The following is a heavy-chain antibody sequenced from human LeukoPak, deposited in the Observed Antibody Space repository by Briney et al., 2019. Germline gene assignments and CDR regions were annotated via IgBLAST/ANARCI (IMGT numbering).Heavy chain of an antibody. Sequence: SQTLSLTCTVSGGSISSGSYYWSWIRQPAGKGLEWIGRIYTSGSTNYNPSLKSRVTISVDTSKNQFSLKLSPVTAADTAVYYCARLTNAFDIWGQGTMVTVSS. CDR1: GGSISSGSYY. CDR3: ARLTNAFDI. V-gene: IGHV4-61*02. J-gene: IGHJ3*02. CDR2: IYTSGST.